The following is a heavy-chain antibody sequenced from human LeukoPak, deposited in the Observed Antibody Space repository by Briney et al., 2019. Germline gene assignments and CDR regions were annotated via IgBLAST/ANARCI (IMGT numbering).Heavy chain of an antibody. CDR1: GGSISSRTYY. J-gene: IGHJ4*02. CDR2: IYHSGST. D-gene: IGHD1-7*01. CDR3: SRDPPAGTSPY. Sequence: PSETLSLTCTVSGGSISSRTYYWGWIRQPPGKGLEWIGSIYHSGSTYYNPSLKSRVTISVDTSKNQFSLKLSSVTAADTAVYYCSRDPPAGTSPYWGQGTLVTVSS. V-gene: IGHV4-39*07.